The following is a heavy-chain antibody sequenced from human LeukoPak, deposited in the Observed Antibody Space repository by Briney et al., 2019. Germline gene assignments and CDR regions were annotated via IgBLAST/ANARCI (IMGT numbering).Heavy chain of an antibody. Sequence: SETLSLTCTVSGGSISGYYWSWIRQPPGKGLEWIGYIYYSGSTNYNPSLKSRVTISVDTSKNQFSLKLSSVTAADAAVYYCARYVVVTAYFDYWGQGTLVTVSS. CDR3: ARYVVVTAYFDY. CDR1: GGSISGYY. CDR2: IYYSGST. J-gene: IGHJ4*02. V-gene: IGHV4-59*01. D-gene: IGHD2-21*02.